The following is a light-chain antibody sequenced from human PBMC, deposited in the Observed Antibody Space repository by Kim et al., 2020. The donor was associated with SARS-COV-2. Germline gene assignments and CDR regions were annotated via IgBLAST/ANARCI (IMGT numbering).Light chain of an antibody. CDR3: GSYTSSNTYV. Sequence: GQLITSTCAGTSSDVGGYNYVSWYQQHPGKAPKLMIYDVTNRPSGISNRFSGSKSGNTASLTISGLQAEDEADYYCGSYTSSNTYVYGTGTKVTVL. J-gene: IGLJ1*01. CDR2: DVT. V-gene: IGLV2-14*03. CDR1: SSDVGGYNY.